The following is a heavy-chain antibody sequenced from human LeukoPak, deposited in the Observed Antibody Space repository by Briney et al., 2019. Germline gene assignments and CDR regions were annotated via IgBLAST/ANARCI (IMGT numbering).Heavy chain of an antibody. V-gene: IGHV3-33*01. CDR1: GFTFSNYV. CDR2: IWYDGSNK. J-gene: IGHJ4*02. CDR3: AREDPVYFDY. Sequence: GGSLRLSCAASGFTFSNYVMHWVRQAPDKGLEWVAVIWYDGSNKYYADSVKGRFTISRDNSKTTLYLQMNSLGAEDTAVYYCAREDPVYFDYWGQGTLVTVSS.